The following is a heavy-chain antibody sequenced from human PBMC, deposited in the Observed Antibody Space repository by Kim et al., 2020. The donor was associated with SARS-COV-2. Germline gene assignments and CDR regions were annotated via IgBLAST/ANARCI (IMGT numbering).Heavy chain of an antibody. CDR3: ARYCTTGSCSSFLDAFDI. CDR1: GASISSGGYS. V-gene: IGHV4-30-2*01. D-gene: IGHD2-15*01. CDR2: IYHSGST. J-gene: IGHJ3*02. Sequence: SETLSLTCAVSGASISSGGYSWSWTRQPPGKGLEWIGYIYHSGSTYYNPSLNSRVTMSVDWSKNHFSLKLNSVTAADTAVYYCARYCTTGSCSSFLDAFDIWGQGTMVTVSS.